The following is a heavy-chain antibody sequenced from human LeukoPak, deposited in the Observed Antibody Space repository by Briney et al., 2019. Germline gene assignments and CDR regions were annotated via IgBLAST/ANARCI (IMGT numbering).Heavy chain of an antibody. CDR3: ARDSPVDPHGDYYCGMDV. V-gene: IGHV3-30-3*01. Sequence: GGSLRLSCAASGFTFSSYAMHWVRQAPGKGLEWVAVISYDGSNKYYADSVKGRFTISRDNSKNTLYLQMNSLRAEDTAVYYCARDSPVDPHGDYYCGMDVWGQGTTVTVSS. J-gene: IGHJ6*02. CDR2: ISYDGSNK. D-gene: IGHD5-12*01. CDR1: GFTFSSYA.